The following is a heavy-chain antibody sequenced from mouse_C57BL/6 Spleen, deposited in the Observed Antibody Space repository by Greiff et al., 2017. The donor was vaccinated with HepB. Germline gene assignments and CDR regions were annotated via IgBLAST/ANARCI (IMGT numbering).Heavy chain of an antibody. CDR1: GYAFTNYL. J-gene: IGHJ2*01. V-gene: IGHV1-54*01. CDR3: ASSVLLRFDY. D-gene: IGHD1-1*01. CDR2: INPGSGGT. Sequence: VQLQQSGAELVRPGTSVKVSCKASGYAFTNYLIEWVKQRPGQGLEWIGVINPGSGGTNYNEKFKGKATLTADKSSSTAYMQLSSLTSEDSAVYFCASSVLLRFDYWGQGTTLTVSS.